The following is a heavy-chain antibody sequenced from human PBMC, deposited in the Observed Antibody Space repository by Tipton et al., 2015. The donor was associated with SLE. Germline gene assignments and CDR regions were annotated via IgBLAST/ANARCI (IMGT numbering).Heavy chain of an antibody. CDR3: ARVDGDYGDAFDI. D-gene: IGHD4-17*01. Sequence: TLSLTCTVSGGSITSGSYYWSWIRQPAGKGLEWIGRVYATGSTNYNPSPKSRVTISVDTSKNQFSLKLTSVTSADTAVYYCARVDGDYGDAFDIWGQGTLVTVSS. CDR2: VYATGST. V-gene: IGHV4-61*02. CDR1: GGSITSGSYY. J-gene: IGHJ3*02.